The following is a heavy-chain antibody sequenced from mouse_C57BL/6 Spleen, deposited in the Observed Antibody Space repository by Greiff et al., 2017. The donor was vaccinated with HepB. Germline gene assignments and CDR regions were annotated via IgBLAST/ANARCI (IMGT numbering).Heavy chain of an antibody. V-gene: IGHV1-64*01. Sequence: QVQLQQPGAELVKPGASVKLSCKASGYTFTSYWMHWVKQRPGQGLEWIGMIYPNSGSTNYNEKFKSKATLTVDKSSSTAYMQLSSLTSEDSAVYYCARCPYDSMDYWGQGTSVTVSS. CDR2: IYPNSGST. D-gene: IGHD2-4*01. CDR1: GYTFTSYW. J-gene: IGHJ4*01. CDR3: ARCPYDSMDY.